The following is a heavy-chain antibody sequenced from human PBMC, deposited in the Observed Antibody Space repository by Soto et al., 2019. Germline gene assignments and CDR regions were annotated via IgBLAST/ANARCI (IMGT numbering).Heavy chain of an antibody. Sequence: GGSLRLSCXASGFTFSSYGMHWVRQAPGKGLEWVAVIWYDGSNKYYADSVKGRFTISRDNSKNTLYLQMNSLRAEDTAVYYCARQGPPPYSGSYYPLYYFDYWGQGTLVTVSS. CDR3: ARQGPPPYSGSYYPLYYFDY. J-gene: IGHJ4*02. CDR1: GFTFSSYG. CDR2: IWYDGSNK. D-gene: IGHD1-26*01. V-gene: IGHV3-33*01.